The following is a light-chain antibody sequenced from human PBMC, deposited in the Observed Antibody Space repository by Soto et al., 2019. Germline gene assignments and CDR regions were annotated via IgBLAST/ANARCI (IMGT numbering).Light chain of an antibody. CDR3: QQYGYSPIT. Sequence: IVLTQSPGTLSLSPVKIDTLSLMTGKSVRRNYLAWYKKKPGQAPRLIIYGASSRATGIPDKFSGSGSGTDFTLTIDGLEPEDFAVYYCQQYGYSPITFGQGTRLEIK. CDR2: GAS. J-gene: IGKJ5*01. CDR1: KSVRRNY. V-gene: IGKV3-20*01.